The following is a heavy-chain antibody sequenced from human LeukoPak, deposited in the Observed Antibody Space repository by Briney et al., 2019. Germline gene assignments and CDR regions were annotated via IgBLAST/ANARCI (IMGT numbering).Heavy chain of an antibody. D-gene: IGHD3-3*01. Sequence: VKVSCKASGYTFTGYYMHWVRQAPGQGLEWMGWINPNSGGTNYARKFQGRVTMTRDTSISTAYMELSRLRSDDTAVYYCARGWGLIWSGLTDPYYFDYWGQGTLVTVSS. CDR2: INPNSGGT. CDR1: GYTFTGYY. CDR3: ARGWGLIWSGLTDPYYFDY. V-gene: IGHV1-2*02. J-gene: IGHJ4*02.